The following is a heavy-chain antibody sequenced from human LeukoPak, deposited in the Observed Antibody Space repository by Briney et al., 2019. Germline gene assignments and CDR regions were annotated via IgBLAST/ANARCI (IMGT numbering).Heavy chain of an antibody. CDR2: ISSSSSYI. J-gene: IGHJ6*03. V-gene: IGHV3-21*01. Sequence: GGSLRLSCVASGFTFSSYAMSWVRQAPGKGLEWVSSISSSSSYIYYADSVKGRFTISRDNAKNSLYLQMNSLRTEDTAVYYCAKDSYYYYIDVWGKGTTVTVSS. CDR3: AKDSYYYYIDV. CDR1: GFTFSSYA.